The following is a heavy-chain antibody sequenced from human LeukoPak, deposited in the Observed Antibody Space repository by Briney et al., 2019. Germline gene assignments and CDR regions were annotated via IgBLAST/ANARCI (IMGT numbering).Heavy chain of an antibody. CDR1: GGSISSSNW. V-gene: IGHV4-4*02. CDR3: ARDGRDSSSGTWYYYYYGMDV. CDR2: IYHGGST. Sequence: SETLSLTCAVSGGSISSSNWWSWVRQPPGKGLEWIGEIYHGGSTNYNPSLKSRVTISVDKSKNQFSLKLSSVTAADTAVYYCARDGRDSSSGTWYYYYYGMDVWGQGTTVTASS. J-gene: IGHJ6*02. D-gene: IGHD2-15*01.